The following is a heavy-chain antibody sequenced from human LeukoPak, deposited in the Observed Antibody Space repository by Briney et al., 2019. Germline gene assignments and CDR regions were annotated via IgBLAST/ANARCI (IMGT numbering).Heavy chain of an antibody. J-gene: IGHJ4*02. V-gene: IGHV3-11*01. CDR2: IRVGGDST. CDR1: GFTFSDHY. CDR3: VRTARLFEY. Sequence: GGSLTLSCVASGFTFSDHYMTWIRQAPGKGLEFLSYIRVGGDSTYYADSVKGRFTISRDNAKNLLYLQMNSLRAEDTAIYDCVRTARLFEYWGRGTLVTVSS.